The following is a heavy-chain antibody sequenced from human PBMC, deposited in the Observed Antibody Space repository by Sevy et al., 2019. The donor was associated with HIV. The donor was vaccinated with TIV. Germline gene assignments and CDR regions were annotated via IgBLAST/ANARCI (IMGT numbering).Heavy chain of an antibody. V-gene: IGHV3-64D*06. CDR3: VKVPYCSSGRCYSAFDY. J-gene: IGHJ4*02. CDR2: ISTNGGTT. D-gene: IGHD2-15*01. Sequence: GGYLRLSCSASGFTFSSYEMFWVRQAPGKGLEYISAISTNGGTTYYADSVKGRFTISRDNSKNTLDLQMSSLRPEDMALYYCVKVPYCSSGRCYSAFDYWGQGTQVTVSS. CDR1: GFTFSSYE.